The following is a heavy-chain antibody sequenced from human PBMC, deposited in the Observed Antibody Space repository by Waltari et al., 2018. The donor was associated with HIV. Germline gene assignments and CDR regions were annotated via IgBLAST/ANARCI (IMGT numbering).Heavy chain of an antibody. D-gene: IGHD6-6*01. CDR3: AGVEYSTSGPGY. Sequence: QVQLQESGPGLVTHSETLSLPCTLSGGPISSYFWSWIRQPPGKGLEWIGYIYYTGNTNYNPSLKSRVTISVDTSKNQFSLKLTSLTAADTAVYYCAGVEYSTSGPGYWGQGTLVTVSS. CDR2: IYYTGNT. J-gene: IGHJ4*02. CDR1: GGPISSYF. V-gene: IGHV4-59*01.